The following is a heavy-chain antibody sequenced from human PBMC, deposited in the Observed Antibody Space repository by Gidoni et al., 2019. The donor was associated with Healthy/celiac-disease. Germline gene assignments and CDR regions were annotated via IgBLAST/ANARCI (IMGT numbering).Heavy chain of an antibody. J-gene: IGHJ6*02. D-gene: IGHD6-13*01. CDR1: GFTFSSHS. CDR3: ARDLEQQLALLSYYGMDV. V-gene: IGHV3-21*01. CDR2: ISRSSSYI. Sequence: EVQLVESGGGLVKPGGSLSLSCAAPGFTFSSHSMNWVRQAPGKGLAWVSSISRSSSYIYYADSVKGRFTISRDNAKNSLYLQMNSLRAEDTAVYYCARDLEQQLALLSYYGMDVWGQGTTVTVSS.